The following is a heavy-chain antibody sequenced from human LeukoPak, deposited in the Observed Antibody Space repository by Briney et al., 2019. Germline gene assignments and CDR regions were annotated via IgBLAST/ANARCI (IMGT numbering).Heavy chain of an antibody. CDR3: TSEGWYGSGRNACLDF. D-gene: IGHD3-10*01. V-gene: IGHV1-2*02. CDR2: INPKSCER. CDR1: RYILTDYY. J-gene: IGHJ6*01. Sequence: SVPVSCQPSRYILTDYYLQRVRQAPPHAIEGMGWINPKSCERNYAQRLQGRVTMTRNTSISTAHMEPSTQTSDDTAIYYFTSEGWYGSGRNACLDFWGQGTPLTVSS.